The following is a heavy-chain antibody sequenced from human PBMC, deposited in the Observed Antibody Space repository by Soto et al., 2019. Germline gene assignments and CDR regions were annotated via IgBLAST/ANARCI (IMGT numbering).Heavy chain of an antibody. CDR3: ARDRGYTYGFDF. Sequence: GGSLRLSCAASGLTFTSYSMNWVRQAPGKGLEWVSFISSGSSTIYYADSVKGRFTISRDNAKNSLYLQMNSLRDEDTAVYYCARDRGYTYGFDFWGQGALVTVSS. V-gene: IGHV3-48*02. CDR2: ISSGSSTI. J-gene: IGHJ4*02. D-gene: IGHD5-18*01. CDR1: GLTFTSYS.